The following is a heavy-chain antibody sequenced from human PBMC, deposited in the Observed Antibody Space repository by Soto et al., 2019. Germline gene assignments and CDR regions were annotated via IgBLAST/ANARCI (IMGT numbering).Heavy chain of an antibody. V-gene: IGHV2-5*02. CDR1: GFSLSTSGVG. Sequence: SRPTLVNPTQTLTLTCTFSGFSLSTSGVGVGWIRQPPGKALEWLALIYWDDDKRYSPSLKSRLTITKDTSKNQVVLTMTNMDPVDTATYYCAHSDGTMVRGVISWFDPWGQGTLVTVSS. J-gene: IGHJ5*02. CDR3: AHSDGTMVRGVISWFDP. D-gene: IGHD3-10*01. CDR2: IYWDDDK.